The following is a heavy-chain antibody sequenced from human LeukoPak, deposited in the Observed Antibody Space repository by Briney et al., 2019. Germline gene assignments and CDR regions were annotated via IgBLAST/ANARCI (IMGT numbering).Heavy chain of an antibody. CDR1: GGSISSGSYY. D-gene: IGHD3-3*01. Sequence: SQTLSLTCTVSGGSISSGSYYWSWIRQPAGKGLEWIGRIYTSGSTNYNPSLKSRVTISVDTSKNQFSLKLSSVTAADTAVYYCARDTILDVWGKGTTVTVSS. CDR2: IYTSGST. V-gene: IGHV4-61*02. J-gene: IGHJ6*04. CDR3: ARDTILDV.